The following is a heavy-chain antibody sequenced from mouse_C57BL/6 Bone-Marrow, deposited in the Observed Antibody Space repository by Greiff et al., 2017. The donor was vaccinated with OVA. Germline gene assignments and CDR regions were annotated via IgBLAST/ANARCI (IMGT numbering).Heavy chain of an antibody. CDR3: ARHYGNSWGWFAY. CDR2: IDPNSGGT. Sequence: QVQLKQPGAELVKPGASVKLSCKASGYTFTSYWMHWVKQRPGRGLAWIGRIDPNSGGTKYNEKFKSKATLTVDKPSSPAYMQLSSLTYEDSAGYDSARHYGNSWGWFAYWGEGRLVNGSA. V-gene: IGHV1-72*01. D-gene: IGHD2-1*01. CDR1: GYTFTSYW. J-gene: IGHJ3*01.